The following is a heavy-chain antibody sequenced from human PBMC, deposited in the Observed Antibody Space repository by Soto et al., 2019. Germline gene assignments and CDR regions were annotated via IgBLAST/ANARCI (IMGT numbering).Heavy chain of an antibody. Sequence: ESLKISCKGSGYSFTSYWIGWVRQMPGKGLEWMGIIYPGDSDTRYSPSFQGQVTISADKSISTAYLQWSSLKASDTAMYYCARPAGYYDSSGYFQYAFDIWGQGTMVTVSS. CDR1: GYSFTSYW. CDR2: IYPGDSDT. J-gene: IGHJ3*02. CDR3: ARPAGYYDSSGYFQYAFDI. D-gene: IGHD3-22*01. V-gene: IGHV5-51*01.